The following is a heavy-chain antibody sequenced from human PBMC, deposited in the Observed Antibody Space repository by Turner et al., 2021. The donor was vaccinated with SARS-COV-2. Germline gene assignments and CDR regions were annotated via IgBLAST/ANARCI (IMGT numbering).Heavy chain of an antibody. CDR1: GYTLTELS. CDR3: AATTPHTVTNNWFDP. J-gene: IGHJ5*02. D-gene: IGHD4-17*01. V-gene: IGHV1-24*01. Sequence: QVQLVQSGAEVKKPGASVKVSCKVSGYTLTELSMHWVRQAPGKGLEWMVGFDPEDGETIYAQKFQGRVTMTEDTSTDTAYMELSSLRSEDTALYYCAATTPHTVTNNWFDPWGQGTLVTVSS. CDR2: FDPEDGET.